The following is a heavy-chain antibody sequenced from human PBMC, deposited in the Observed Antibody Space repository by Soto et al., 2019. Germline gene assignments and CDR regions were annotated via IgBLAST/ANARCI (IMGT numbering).Heavy chain of an antibody. V-gene: IGHV1-3*01. CDR2: INAGNGNT. CDR1: GYTFTSYG. Sequence: ASVKVSRKASGYTFTSYGIHWVRQAPGQRLEWTGWINAGNGNTKYSEKFQGRVTITRDTSASTAYLELSSLRSEDTAVYYCARDPNDSSAYYHHYYYGMDVWGQGTTVPVSS. D-gene: IGHD3-22*01. J-gene: IGHJ6*02. CDR3: ARDPNDSSAYYHHYYYGMDV.